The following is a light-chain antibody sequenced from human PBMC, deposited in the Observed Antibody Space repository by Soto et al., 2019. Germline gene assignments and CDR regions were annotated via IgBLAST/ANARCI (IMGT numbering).Light chain of an antibody. Sequence: DIQMTQSPSTVSASVGDGVTITCRASQSISTWLAWYQQKPGKAPNLLIYDASTLESGGPSGFSGSGSGTEFTLTISRLQPDDSATYYCQQYNSSPYTFGQGTKLEIK. CDR2: DAS. CDR1: QSISTW. CDR3: QQYNSSPYT. J-gene: IGKJ2*01. V-gene: IGKV1-5*01.